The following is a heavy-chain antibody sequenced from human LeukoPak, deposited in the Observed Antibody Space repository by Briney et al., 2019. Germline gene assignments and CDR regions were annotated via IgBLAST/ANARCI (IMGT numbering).Heavy chain of an antibody. Sequence: GESLKISCKASGYRFTNYWIGRVRQMPGKGLEWMTIIYPGDSETRYSPSFQGQVTISADKSIGTTYLQWSSLKASDTAMYYCARLGVYCSGGSCYDDYWGQGTLVTVSS. CDR2: IYPGDSET. J-gene: IGHJ4*02. V-gene: IGHV5-51*01. D-gene: IGHD2-15*01. CDR1: GYRFTNYW. CDR3: ARLGVYCSGGSCYDDY.